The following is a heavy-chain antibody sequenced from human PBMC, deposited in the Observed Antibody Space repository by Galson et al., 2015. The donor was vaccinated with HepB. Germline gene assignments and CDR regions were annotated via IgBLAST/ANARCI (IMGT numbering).Heavy chain of an antibody. J-gene: IGHJ4*02. CDR2: INPNSGGT. V-gene: IGHV1-2*02. CDR1: GYTFTGNY. D-gene: IGHD4-23*01. CDR3: YGGQGDY. Sequence: SVKVSCKASGYTFTGNYVYWVRQAPGQGLEWMGWINPNSGGTKYAQKFQGRVTMTRDTSISTAYMELSRLTSDDTAVYYCYGGQGDYWGQGTQVTVSS.